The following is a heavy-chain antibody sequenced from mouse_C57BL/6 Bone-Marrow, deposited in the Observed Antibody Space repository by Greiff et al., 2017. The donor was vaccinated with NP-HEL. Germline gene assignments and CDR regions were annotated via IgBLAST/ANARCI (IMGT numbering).Heavy chain of an antibody. CDR3: ARDANWDSYWYFDV. D-gene: IGHD4-1*01. J-gene: IGHJ1*03. CDR2: ISDGGSYT. V-gene: IGHV5-4*01. Sequence: EVQLVESGGGLVKPGGSLKLSCAASGFTFSSYAMSWVRQTPEKRLEWVATISDGGSYTYYPDNVKGRFTISRDNAKNNLYLQMSHLKSEDTAMYSCARDANWDSYWYFDVWGTGTTVAVSS. CDR1: GFTFSSYA.